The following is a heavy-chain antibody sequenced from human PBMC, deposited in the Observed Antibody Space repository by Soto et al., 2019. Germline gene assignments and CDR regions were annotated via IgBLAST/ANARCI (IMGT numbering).Heavy chain of an antibody. D-gene: IGHD2-15*01. CDR2: INPNSGGT. J-gene: IGHJ4*02. V-gene: IGHV1-2*04. CDR1: GYTFTGYY. Sequence: ASVKVSCKASGYTFTGYYMHWVRQAPGQGLEWMGWINPNSGGTNYAQKFQGWVTMTRDTSISTAYMELSRLRSDDTAVYYCARTLGYCSGGSCYSRHTVRGFDYWGQGTLVTVSS. CDR3: ARTLGYCSGGSCYSRHTVRGFDY.